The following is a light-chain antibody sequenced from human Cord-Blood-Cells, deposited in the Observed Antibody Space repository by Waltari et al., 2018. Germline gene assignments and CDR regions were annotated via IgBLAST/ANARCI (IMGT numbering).Light chain of an antibody. J-gene: IGLJ2*01. Sequence: QTVVTQEPSLTVSPGGTVTLTCPSSTGAVTSGYSPNWFQQKPGQAPRALIYSTSNKHPWTPARVSGSLLGGKAALTLSGVQPEDEAEYYCLLYYGGAVVFGGGTKLTVL. V-gene: IGLV7-43*01. CDR3: LLYYGGAVV. CDR1: TGAVTSGYS. CDR2: STS.